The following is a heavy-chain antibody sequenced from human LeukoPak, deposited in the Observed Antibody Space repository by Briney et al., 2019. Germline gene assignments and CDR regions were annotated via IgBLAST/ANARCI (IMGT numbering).Heavy chain of an antibody. Sequence: SETLSLTCTVSGGSISSSSYYWGWIRQPPGKGLEWIGSIYYSGSTYYNPSLKSRVTISVDTSKNQFSLKLSSVTAADTAVYYCATLPETSLRFDYWGQGTLVTVSS. J-gene: IGHJ4*02. CDR2: IYYSGST. CDR1: GGSISSSSYY. CDR3: ATLPETSLRFDY. D-gene: IGHD4-11*01. V-gene: IGHV4-39*07.